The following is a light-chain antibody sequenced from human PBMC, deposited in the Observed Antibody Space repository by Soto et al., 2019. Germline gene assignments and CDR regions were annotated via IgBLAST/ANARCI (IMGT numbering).Light chain of an antibody. CDR1: QSVGNN. Sequence: EIVLTQSPATLSLSPGERATLSRRASQSVGNNLAWYQQKPGQAPRLLVYGPSTRAAGIPDRFSGNGSGTDFTLSISRVESEDFAVYFCQLYGGAFTFGPGTKVDIK. CDR2: GPS. CDR3: QLYGGAFT. J-gene: IGKJ3*01. V-gene: IGKV3-20*01.